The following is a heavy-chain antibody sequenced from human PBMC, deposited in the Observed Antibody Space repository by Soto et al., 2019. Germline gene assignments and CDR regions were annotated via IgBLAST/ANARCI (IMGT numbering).Heavy chain of an antibody. V-gene: IGHV1-2*02. J-gene: IGHJ6*02. D-gene: IGHD6-19*01. CDR2: INPNSGGT. Sequence: GASVKVSCKASGYTFTGYYMRWVRQAPGQGLEWMGWINPNSGGTNYAQKFQGRVTMTRDTSISTAYMELSRLRSDDTAVYYCARGALYSSGWYDLNYYYYYGMDVWGQGTTVTVSS. CDR3: ARGALYSSGWYDLNYYYYYGMDV. CDR1: GYTFTGYY.